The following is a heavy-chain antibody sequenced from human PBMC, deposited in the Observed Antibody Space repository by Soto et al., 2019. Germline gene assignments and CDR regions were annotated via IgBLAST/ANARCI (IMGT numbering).Heavy chain of an antibody. Sequence: GESLKISCAASGFTFSDYYMSWIRQAPGKGLEWVSYISSSGSTIYYADSVKGRFTISRDNAKNSLYLQMNSLRAEDTAVYYCARVASSSFSPYYYMDVWGKGTTVTVSS. J-gene: IGHJ6*03. V-gene: IGHV3-11*01. CDR3: ARVASSSFSPYYYMDV. CDR1: GFTFSDYY. D-gene: IGHD6-6*01. CDR2: ISSSGSTI.